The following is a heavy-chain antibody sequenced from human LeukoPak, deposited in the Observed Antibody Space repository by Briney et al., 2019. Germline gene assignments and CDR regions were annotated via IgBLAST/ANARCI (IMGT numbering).Heavy chain of an antibody. Sequence: SETLSLTCTVSGYSISSGYYWGWIRQPPGKGLEWIGGIYHSGSTYYNPSLKSRVTISVDKSKNQFSLKLSSVTAADTAVYYCARDSDSSGYSDYWGQGTLVTVSS. CDR2: IYHSGST. D-gene: IGHD3-22*01. CDR3: ARDSDSSGYSDY. V-gene: IGHV4-38-2*02. CDR1: GYSISSGYY. J-gene: IGHJ4*02.